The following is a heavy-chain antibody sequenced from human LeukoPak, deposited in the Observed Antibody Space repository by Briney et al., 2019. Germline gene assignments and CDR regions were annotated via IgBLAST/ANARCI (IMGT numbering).Heavy chain of an antibody. CDR1: GYSFTSYW. CDR3: ARQGRSSIAARTANY. D-gene: IGHD6-6*01. J-gene: IGHJ4*02. V-gene: IGHV5-51*01. Sequence: GESLKISFKGSGYSFTSYWIGWVRQMPGKGLEWMGIIYPGDSDTRYSPSFQGQVTISADKSISTAYLQWSSLKASDTAMYYCARQGRSSIAARTANYWGQGTLVTVSS. CDR2: IYPGDSDT.